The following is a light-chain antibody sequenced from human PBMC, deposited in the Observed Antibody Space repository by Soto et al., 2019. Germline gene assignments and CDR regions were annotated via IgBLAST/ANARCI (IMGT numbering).Light chain of an antibody. V-gene: IGLV4-69*01. Sequence: QSVLTQSPSASASLGASVKLTCTLSSGHSSYAIAWHQQQPQKGPRSLMRLNSDGSHTKGDGIPDRFSGSSAGADLYLTIARLQSDDEADYYFQTCDTGIWVFGGGTKLTVL. CDR3: QTCDTGIWV. J-gene: IGLJ3*02. CDR2: LNSDGSH. CDR1: SGHSSYA.